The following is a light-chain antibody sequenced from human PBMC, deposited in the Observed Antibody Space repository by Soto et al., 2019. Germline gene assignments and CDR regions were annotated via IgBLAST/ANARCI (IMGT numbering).Light chain of an antibody. V-gene: IGLV2-8*01. CDR2: EVT. CDR3: SSHAGIKNVV. Sequence: QSVLTQPASVSGSPGQSITISCTGTSRDVGSYNYVSWYQQHPGKAPRLMVYEVTKRPSGVPARFSGSKSGNTASLTVSGLQAEDEADYYCSSHAGIKNVVFGGGTKVTVL. J-gene: IGLJ3*02. CDR1: SRDVGSYNY.